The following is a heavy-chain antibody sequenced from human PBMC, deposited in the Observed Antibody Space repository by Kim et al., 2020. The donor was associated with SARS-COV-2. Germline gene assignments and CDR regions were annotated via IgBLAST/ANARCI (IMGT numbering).Heavy chain of an antibody. CDR2: INSDGSST. CDR1: GFTFSSYW. CDR3: ARGYESLAGSL. D-gene: IGHD6-19*01. Sequence: GGSLRLSCAASGFTFSSYWMHWVRQAPGKGLVWVSRINSDGSSTSHADSVKGRFTISRDNAKNTLYLQMNSLIAEDTAMYYCARGYESLAGSLWGQGTLVTVSS. J-gene: IGHJ4*02. V-gene: IGHV3-74*01.